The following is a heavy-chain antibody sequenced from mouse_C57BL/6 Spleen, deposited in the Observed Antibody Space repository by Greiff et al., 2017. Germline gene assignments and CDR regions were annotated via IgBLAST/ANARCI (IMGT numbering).Heavy chain of an antibody. V-gene: IGHV2-2*01. Sequence: VKLVESGPGLVQPSQSLSITCTVSGFSLTSYGVNWVRQSPGKGLEWLGVIWGGGSTYYNAAFISRLSISKDNSKSQVFFKMNSLQADDTAIYYCARALTGSYFDYWGQGTTLTVSS. D-gene: IGHD4-1*01. J-gene: IGHJ2*01. CDR3: ARALTGSYFDY. CDR2: IWGGGST. CDR1: GFSLTSYG.